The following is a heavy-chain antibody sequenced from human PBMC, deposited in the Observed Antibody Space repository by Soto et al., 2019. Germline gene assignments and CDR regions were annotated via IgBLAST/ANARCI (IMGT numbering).Heavy chain of an antibody. J-gene: IGHJ2*01. CDR1: GESFSGYY. Sequence: KPSETLSLTCAVDGESFSGYYWSWIRHPPGKGLEWMGEINIGGRSNYNPSIKSRGSMSVGTSNNQFPLKLTSVHAADTAVYYYARGRGDGYNQNCYFGLWRRGTRGAVSS. CDR2: INIGGRS. D-gene: IGHD3-10*01. V-gene: IGHV4-34*01. CDR3: ARGRGDGYNQNCYFGL.